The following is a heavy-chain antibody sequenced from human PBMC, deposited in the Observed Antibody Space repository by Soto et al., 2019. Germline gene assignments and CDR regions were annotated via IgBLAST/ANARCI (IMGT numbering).Heavy chain of an antibody. Sequence: SETLSLTCAVYGGSFSGYYWSWIRQPPGKGLEWIGEINHSGSTNYNPSLKSRVTISVDTSKNQFSLKLSSVTAADTAVYYCARGRGERGVISYYYGMDVWGQGTTGTVSS. V-gene: IGHV4-34*01. D-gene: IGHD3-10*01. J-gene: IGHJ6*02. CDR1: GGSFSGYY. CDR3: ARGRGERGVISYYYGMDV. CDR2: INHSGST.